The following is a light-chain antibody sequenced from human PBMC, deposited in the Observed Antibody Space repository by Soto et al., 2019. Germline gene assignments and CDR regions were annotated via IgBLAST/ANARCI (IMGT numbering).Light chain of an antibody. CDR2: AAS. Sequence: ETVMTQSPATLSVSPGERATLSCRASQSVGTKLAWYQQKPGQAPRLLIYAASTRATGIPARFSGSGSETEFTLTISSLQSEDFAVYYCQQYNNWPPGAFGQGTKVEI. CDR1: QSVGTK. J-gene: IGKJ1*01. V-gene: IGKV3-15*01. CDR3: QQYNNWPPGA.